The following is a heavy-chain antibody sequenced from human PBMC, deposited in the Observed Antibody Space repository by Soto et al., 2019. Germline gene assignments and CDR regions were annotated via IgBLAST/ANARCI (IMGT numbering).Heavy chain of an antibody. Sequence: SVKVFCKASGGTFSSYAISWVRQAPGQGLEWMGGIIPIFGTANYAQKFQGRVTITADESTSTAYMELSSLRSEDTAVYYCARDNKQWLALYYFDYWGQGTLVTVSS. D-gene: IGHD6-19*01. J-gene: IGHJ4*02. V-gene: IGHV1-69*13. CDR1: GGTFSSYA. CDR2: IIPIFGTA. CDR3: ARDNKQWLALYYFDY.